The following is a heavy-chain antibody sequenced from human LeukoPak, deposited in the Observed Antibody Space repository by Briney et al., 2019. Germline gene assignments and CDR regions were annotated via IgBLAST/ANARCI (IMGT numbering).Heavy chain of an antibody. CDR3: ARWGYSGYDLGKDYWYFDL. CDR2: IYTSGST. J-gene: IGHJ2*01. Sequence: SETLSLTCTVSGGSISSYYWSWIRQPAGKGLEWIGRIYTSGSTNYNPSLKSRVTMSVDTSKNQFSLKLSSVTAADTAVYYCARWGYSGYDLGKDYWYFDLWGRGTLVTVSS. CDR1: GGSISSYY. V-gene: IGHV4-4*07. D-gene: IGHD5-12*01.